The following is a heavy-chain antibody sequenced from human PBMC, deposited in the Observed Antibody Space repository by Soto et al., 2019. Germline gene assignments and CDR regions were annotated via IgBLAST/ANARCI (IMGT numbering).Heavy chain of an antibody. CDR1: GGSISSGGYY. Sequence: QVQLQESGPGLVKPSQTLSLTCTVSGGSISSGGYYWSWIRQHPGKGLEWIGYIYYSGSTYYNPSLKSRVTISVDTSKNQFSLKLSSVTAADTAVYYCARGGRDFGRLFPLDYWGQGTLVTVSS. CDR3: ARGGRDFGRLFPLDY. J-gene: IGHJ4*02. CDR2: IYYSGST. D-gene: IGHD3-22*01. V-gene: IGHV4-31*03.